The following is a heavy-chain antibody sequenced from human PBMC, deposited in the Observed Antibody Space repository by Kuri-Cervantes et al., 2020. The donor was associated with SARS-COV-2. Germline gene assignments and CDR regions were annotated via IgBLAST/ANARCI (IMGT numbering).Heavy chain of an antibody. CDR1: GFTFDDYA. D-gene: IGHD5-12*01. CDR2: ISWDGGST. V-gene: IGHV3-43D*04. Sequence: GVLKISCAASGFTFDDYAMHWVRQAPGKGLEWVSLISWDGGSTYYADSVKGRFTISRDNSKNSLYLQMNSLRAEDTALYYCAKGSIVATIAYYFDYWGQGTLVTVSS. CDR3: AKGSIVATIAYYFDY. J-gene: IGHJ4*02.